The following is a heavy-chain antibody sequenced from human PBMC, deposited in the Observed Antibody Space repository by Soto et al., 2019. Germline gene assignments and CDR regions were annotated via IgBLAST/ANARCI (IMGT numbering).Heavy chain of an antibody. CDR2: IYYSGNI. D-gene: IGHD3-10*01. J-gene: IGHJ3*01. V-gene: IGHV4-39*02. CDR3: ASRPTFYHGSGTYYDAFDV. Sequence: QLQLEESGPGLVKPSETLSLTCAVSGGSLTSTDYYWGWIRQPPGKGLEWIGSIYYSGNIHYNPSLKSRLTISVDSSNSHFSLTLTSVTAADTAVYFCASRPTFYHGSGTYYDAFDVWGQGTMVTVSS. CDR1: GGSLTSTDYY.